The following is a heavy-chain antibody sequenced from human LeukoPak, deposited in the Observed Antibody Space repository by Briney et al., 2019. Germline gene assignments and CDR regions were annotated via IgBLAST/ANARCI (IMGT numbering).Heavy chain of an antibody. J-gene: IGHJ4*02. D-gene: IGHD4-17*01. CDR3: ARSGPYGDYVYY. Sequence: SVKVSCKASGGTFSSYAISWVRQAPGQGLEWMGGIIPIFGTANYAQKFQGRVTITTDESTSTAYMELSSLRSEDTAVYHCARSGPYGDYVYYWGQGTLVTVSS. CDR2: IIPIFGTA. V-gene: IGHV1-69*05. CDR1: GGTFSSYA.